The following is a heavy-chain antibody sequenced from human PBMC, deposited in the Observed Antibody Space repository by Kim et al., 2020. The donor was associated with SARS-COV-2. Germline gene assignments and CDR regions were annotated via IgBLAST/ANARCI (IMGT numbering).Heavy chain of an antibody. CDR3: ARHGHEYSTSSYYYYGMDV. J-gene: IGHJ6*02. CDR1: GYSFTSYW. Sequence: GESLKISCKGSGYSFTSYWISWVRQMPGKGLEWMGRIDLSDSYAKYSPSFQGHVTISADKSIITAYLQWSSLKASDTAMYYCARHGHEYSTSSYYYYGMDVWGLGTTVTVSS. V-gene: IGHV5-10-1*01. D-gene: IGHD6-6*01. CDR2: IDLSDSYA.